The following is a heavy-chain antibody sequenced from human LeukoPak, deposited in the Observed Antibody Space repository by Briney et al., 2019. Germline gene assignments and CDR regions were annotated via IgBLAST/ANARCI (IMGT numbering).Heavy chain of an antibody. CDR2: INHSGST. V-gene: IGHV4-34*01. CDR3: ARGADTYYDSTGGGAFDI. J-gene: IGHJ3*02. D-gene: IGHD3-22*01. Sequence: PSETLSLTCTVSGGSISSYYWSWIRQPPGKGLEWIGEINHSGSTNYNPSLKSRVTISVDTSKNQFSLKLSSVTAADTAVYYCARGADTYYDSTGGGAFDIWGQGTMVTVSS. CDR1: GGSISSYY.